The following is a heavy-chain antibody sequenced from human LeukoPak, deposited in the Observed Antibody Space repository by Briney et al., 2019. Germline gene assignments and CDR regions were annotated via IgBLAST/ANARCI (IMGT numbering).Heavy chain of an antibody. Sequence: SETLSLTCTVSGGSISSGGYYWSWIRQPPGKGLEWIGEVTRNGDINYNPSLKSRVTLSLEASQNKFSLTVNSVSAADTAVYYCAGLSLMNPQLAYWYFDVWGRGTLVTVSS. V-gene: IGHV4-39*01. D-gene: IGHD1-1*01. CDR1: GGSISSGGYY. J-gene: IGHJ2*01. CDR3: AGLSLMNPQLAYWYFDV. CDR2: VTRNGDI.